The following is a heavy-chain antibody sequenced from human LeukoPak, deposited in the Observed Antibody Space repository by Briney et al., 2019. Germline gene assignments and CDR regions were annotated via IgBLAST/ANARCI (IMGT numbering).Heavy chain of an antibody. CDR2: INPNSGGT. CDR1: GYMFTCYY. Sequence: GASVKVSFKASGYMFTCYYMHWVRQAPGQGREWMGWINPNSGGTNYAQKFQGRVTMTRDTSISTAYMELSSLRSDDTAVYYCARGYCSGDCFTLFDYWGQGTLVTVSS. J-gene: IGHJ4*02. CDR3: ARGYCSGDCFTLFDY. D-gene: IGHD2-21*02. V-gene: IGHV1-2*02.